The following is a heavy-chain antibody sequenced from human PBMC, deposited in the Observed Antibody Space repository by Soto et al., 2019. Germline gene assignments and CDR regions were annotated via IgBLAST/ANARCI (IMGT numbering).Heavy chain of an antibody. Sequence: GGSLRLSCAASGFTFSSYDMHWVRQATGKGLEWVSAIGTAGDTYYPGSVKGRFTISRENAKNSLYLQMNSLRAEDTAVYYCARKSIAAAGKGLDYWGQGTLVTVSS. D-gene: IGHD6-13*01. CDR3: ARKSIAAAGKGLDY. CDR2: IGTAGDT. J-gene: IGHJ4*02. CDR1: GFTFSSYD. V-gene: IGHV3-13*01.